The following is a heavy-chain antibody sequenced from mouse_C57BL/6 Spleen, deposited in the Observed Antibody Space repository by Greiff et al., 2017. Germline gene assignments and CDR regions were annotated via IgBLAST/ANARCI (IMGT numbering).Heavy chain of an antibody. J-gene: IGHJ3*01. CDR1: GYTFTSYW. CDR2: FDPSDSYT. V-gene: IGHV1-50*01. Sequence: QVQLQQPGAELVKPGASVKLSCKASGYTFTSYWMQWVKQRPGQGLEWIGEFDPSDSYTNYNQKFKGKATLTVDTSSSTAYMQLSSLTSEDSAVYYCATSRGSYDVGFAYWGQGTLVTVSA. CDR3: ATSRGSYDVGFAY. D-gene: IGHD2-12*01.